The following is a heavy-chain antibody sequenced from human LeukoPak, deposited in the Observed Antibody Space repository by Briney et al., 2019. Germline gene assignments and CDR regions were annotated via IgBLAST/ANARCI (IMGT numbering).Heavy chain of an antibody. V-gene: IGHV4-34*01. Sequence: PSETLSLTCTVYGGSFSSYFWGWIRQSPGKGLEWIGEINSEGSTNYNPSLMSRVTISMDSSRNQFSVTMASMTAADTAVYYCARFSRITGGEGGDAFDIWDQGSVVTVSS. CDR3: ARFSRITGGEGGDAFDI. CDR1: GGSFSSYF. D-gene: IGHD3-16*01. CDR2: INSEGST. J-gene: IGHJ3*02.